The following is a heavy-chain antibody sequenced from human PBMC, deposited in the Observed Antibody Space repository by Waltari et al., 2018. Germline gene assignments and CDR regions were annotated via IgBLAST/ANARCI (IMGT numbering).Heavy chain of an antibody. CDR3: ARGYYDSSGYYYAADY. CDR2: INAGNGNT. J-gene: IGHJ4*02. V-gene: IGHV1-3*01. CDR1: GYTFTSYA. Sequence: QVQLVQSGAEVKKPGASVKVSCKASGYTFTSYAMHWVRQAPGQRLGWMGWINAGNGNTKHSQKFQGRVTITRDTSASTAYMELSSLRSEDTAVYYCARGYYDSSGYYYAADYWGQGTLVTVSS. D-gene: IGHD3-22*01.